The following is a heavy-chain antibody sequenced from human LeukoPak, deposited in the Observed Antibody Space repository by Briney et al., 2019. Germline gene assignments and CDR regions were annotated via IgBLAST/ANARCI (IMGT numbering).Heavy chain of an antibody. CDR1: GFTFSSYS. D-gene: IGHD3-10*01. Sequence: PGGSLRLSCAASGFTFSSYSMNWVRQAPGKGLEWVSSISSSSSYIYYADSVKGRFTISRDNAKNSLYLQMNSLRAEDTAEYYCARDELGSTTGITIDYWGQGTLVTVSS. CDR3: ARDELGSTTGITIDY. CDR2: ISSSSSYI. V-gene: IGHV3-21*01. J-gene: IGHJ4*02.